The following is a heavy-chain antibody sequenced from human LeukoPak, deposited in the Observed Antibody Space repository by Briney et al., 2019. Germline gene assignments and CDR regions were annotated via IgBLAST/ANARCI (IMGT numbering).Heavy chain of an antibody. CDR1: GYTFTGYY. V-gene: IGHV1-2*06. J-gene: IGHJ5*02. CDR2: INPNSGGT. CDR3: ARGYCSGGGCHSVENWFDP. Sequence: ASVKVSCKASGYTFTGYYIFWVRQAPGQGLKWMGRINPNSGGTQYAQEFQGRVTMTRDTSISTAYMELSRLRSDDTAVYYCARGYCSGGGCHSVENWFDPWGQGTLVTVSS. D-gene: IGHD2-15*01.